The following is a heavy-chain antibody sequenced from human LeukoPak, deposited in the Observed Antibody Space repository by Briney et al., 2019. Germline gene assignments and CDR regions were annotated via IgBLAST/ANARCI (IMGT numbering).Heavy chain of an antibody. D-gene: IGHD4-11*01. J-gene: IGHJ4*02. CDR3: ARDFDMRGNYGY. CDR2: IIPIFGTA. Sequence: SVKVSCKASGGTFSSYAISWVRQAPGQGLEWMGGIIPIFGTANYAQKFQGRVTITTDESTSTAYMELSSLRSEDTAVYYCARDFDMRGNYGYWGQGTLVTVSS. V-gene: IGHV1-69*05. CDR1: GGTFSSYA.